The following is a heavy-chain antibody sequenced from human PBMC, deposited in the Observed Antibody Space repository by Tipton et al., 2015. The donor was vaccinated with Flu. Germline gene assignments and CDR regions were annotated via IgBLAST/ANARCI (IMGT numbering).Heavy chain of an antibody. CDR2: TYYTGRT. CDR1: GDSISSNTYY. CDR3: DSYSSESY. J-gene: IGHJ4*02. Sequence: TLSLTCTVSGDSISSNTYYWGWIRQPPGKGLEWIGTTYYTGRTYYNPSLKSRLTISIDTSKNQFSLKLTSVTAADTAMYYCDSYSSESYWGQGTLVTVSS. D-gene: IGHD3-10*01. V-gene: IGHV4-39*07.